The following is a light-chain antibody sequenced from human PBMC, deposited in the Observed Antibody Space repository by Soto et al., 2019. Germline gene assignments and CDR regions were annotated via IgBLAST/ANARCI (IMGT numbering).Light chain of an antibody. CDR2: DAS. V-gene: IGKV1-13*02. J-gene: IGKJ3*01. CDR3: QQFDSFPFT. Sequence: AIQLTQSPPSLSASVGDRVTISCRASQGIRSALAWYQQKPGKPPKVLIYDASSLESGVPSRFSGSGSGTDFTLTISSLQPADFATYFCQQFDSFPFTFGPGTKVDMK. CDR1: QGIRSA.